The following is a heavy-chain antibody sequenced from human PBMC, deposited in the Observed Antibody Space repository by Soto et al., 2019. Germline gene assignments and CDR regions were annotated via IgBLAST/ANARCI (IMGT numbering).Heavy chain of an antibody. CDR3: PRDGGVASDGFYHFDS. V-gene: IGHV4-30-4*01. CDR2: IYYSGNT. J-gene: IGHJ4*02. D-gene: IGHD3-16*01. Sequence: PSETLSLTCTLSGGSTSSDKYWSWIRQPPGKGMEWIGHIYYSGNTDYDPSLKSRLAISIDTSKNQFSLKLSSVTAADTAVYFCPRDGGVASDGFYHFDSWAQ. CDR1: GGSTSSDKY.